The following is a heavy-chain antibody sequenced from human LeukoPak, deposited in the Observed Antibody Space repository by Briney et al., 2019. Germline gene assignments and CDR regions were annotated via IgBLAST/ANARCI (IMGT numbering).Heavy chain of an antibody. Sequence: GASVKVSCKASGYTFTSYGISWVRQAPGQGLEWMGWISAYNGNTDSAQKLQGRVTMTTDTSTSTAYMDLRSLRSDDTAVYYCARDRRGAQDYWGQGTLVTVSS. CDR1: GYTFTSYG. V-gene: IGHV1-18*01. J-gene: IGHJ4*02. D-gene: IGHD1-26*01. CDR2: ISAYNGNT. CDR3: ARDRRGAQDY.